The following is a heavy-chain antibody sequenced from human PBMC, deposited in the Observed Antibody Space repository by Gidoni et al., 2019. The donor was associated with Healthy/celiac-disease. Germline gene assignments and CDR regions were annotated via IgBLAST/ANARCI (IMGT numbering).Heavy chain of an antibody. CDR2: INHSGST. Sequence: QVKLQQWGAGLLKPSETLSLTCAAYGGSFSGYYWSWLRQPPGKGLEWIGEINHSGSTNYNPSLQSRVTISVDTSKTQFSLKLSSVTAADTAVYYCARYIRNMDVWGKGTTVTVSS. CDR1: GGSFSGYY. J-gene: IGHJ6*03. D-gene: IGHD1-1*01. V-gene: IGHV4-34*01. CDR3: ARYIRNMDV.